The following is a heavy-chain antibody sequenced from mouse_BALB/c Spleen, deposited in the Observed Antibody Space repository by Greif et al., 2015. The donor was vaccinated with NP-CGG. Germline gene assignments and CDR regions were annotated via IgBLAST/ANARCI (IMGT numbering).Heavy chain of an antibody. J-gene: IGHJ2*01. CDR3: ARQKGVDY. CDR2: ISSGGSYT. V-gene: IGHV5-6*01. Sequence: EVKVVESGGDLVKPGGSLKLSCAASGFTFSSYGMSWVRQIPDKRLEWVATISSGGSYTYYPDSVKGRFTISRDNAKNTLYLQMSSLKSEDTAMYYCARQKGVDYWGQGTTLTVSS. CDR1: GFTFSSYG.